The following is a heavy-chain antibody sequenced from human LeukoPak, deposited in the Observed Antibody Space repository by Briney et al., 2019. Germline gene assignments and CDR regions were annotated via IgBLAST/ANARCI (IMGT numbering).Heavy chain of an antibody. D-gene: IGHD5-18*01. CDR1: GYSFSNYW. Sequence: GESLKISCKGSGYSFSNYWIGWVRQMPGKGLEWMGIIYPDDSGTRYSPSFQGQVTISADKSISTAYLQWSSLKASDTAIYYCARQDGYGLFYFDNWGQGTLVTVSS. V-gene: IGHV5-51*01. CDR3: ARQDGYGLFYFDN. CDR2: IYPDDSGT. J-gene: IGHJ4*02.